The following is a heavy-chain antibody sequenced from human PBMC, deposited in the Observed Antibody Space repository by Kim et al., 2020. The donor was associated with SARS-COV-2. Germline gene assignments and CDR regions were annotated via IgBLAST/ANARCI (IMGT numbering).Heavy chain of an antibody. V-gene: IGHV3-23*01. D-gene: IGHD4-17*01. Sequence: GGSLRLSCAASGLTFNNYAMTWVRQAPGKGLDWVSAISVSGVSTYYADSVKGRFTISRDNSKNTLYLQMNSLRVEDTAVYYCAKRIIPTDYGGNYYFDSWGQGTLVTVSS. J-gene: IGHJ4*02. CDR3: AKRIIPTDYGGNYYFDS. CDR2: ISVSGVST. CDR1: GLTFNNYA.